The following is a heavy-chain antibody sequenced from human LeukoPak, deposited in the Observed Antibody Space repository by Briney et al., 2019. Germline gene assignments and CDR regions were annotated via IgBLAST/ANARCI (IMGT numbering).Heavy chain of an antibody. V-gene: IGHV3-33*06. J-gene: IGHJ5*02. D-gene: IGHD6-6*01. Sequence: GGSLTLSCAASGFTFSSYGMNWVRQAPGKGLEWVAGIWYDGSNKYYADSVKGRFTISRDNSKNTLFLQMNSLRAEDTAVYYCAKDRIAVRPGWFDPWGQGNLVTVSS. CDR1: GFTFSSYG. CDR2: IWYDGSNK. CDR3: AKDRIAVRPGWFDP.